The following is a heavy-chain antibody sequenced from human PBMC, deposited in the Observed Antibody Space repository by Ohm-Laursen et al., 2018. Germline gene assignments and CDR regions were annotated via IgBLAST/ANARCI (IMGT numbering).Heavy chain of an antibody. D-gene: IGHD6-19*01. J-gene: IGHJ4*02. CDR2: IYYSGST. Sequence: SQTLSLTWTVSGGSISSYYWSWIRQPPGKGLEWIGYIYYSGSTNYNPSLKSRVTISVDTSKNQFSLKLSSVTAADTAVYYCARDLSTSGWTDYWGQGTLVTVSS. CDR3: ARDLSTSGWTDY. V-gene: IGHV4-59*01. CDR1: GGSISSYY.